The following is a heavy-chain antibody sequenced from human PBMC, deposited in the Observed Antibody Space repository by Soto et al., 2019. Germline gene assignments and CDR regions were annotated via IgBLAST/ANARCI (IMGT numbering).Heavy chain of an antibody. D-gene: IGHD1-7*01. J-gene: IGHJ4*02. CDR3: AKIPERLITGTTAFDY. V-gene: IGHV3-23*01. Sequence: PGESLKISCAASGFTFSSYAMSWVRQAPGKGLEWVSAISGSGGNTYYADSVKGRFTISRDNSKNTLYLQMNSLRAEDTAVFYCAKIPERLITGTTAFDYWGQGTLVTVSS. CDR2: ISGSGGNT. CDR1: GFTFSSYA.